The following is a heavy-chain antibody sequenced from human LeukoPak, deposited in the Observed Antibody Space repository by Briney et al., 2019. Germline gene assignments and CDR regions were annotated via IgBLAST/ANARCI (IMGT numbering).Heavy chain of an antibody. CDR3: ARAGTVAGTIVDY. D-gene: IGHD6-19*01. CDR2: IYYSGST. J-gene: IGHJ4*02. Sequence: SETLSLTCLVSGCSIRSYFWSWIRQPPGKRFENIGYIYYSGSTNYNPSLQSRVAISVDTSKNQFSLKLSSVTAADTAVYYCARAGTVAGTIVDYWGQGTLVTVSS. V-gene: IGHV4-59*01. CDR1: GCSIRSYF.